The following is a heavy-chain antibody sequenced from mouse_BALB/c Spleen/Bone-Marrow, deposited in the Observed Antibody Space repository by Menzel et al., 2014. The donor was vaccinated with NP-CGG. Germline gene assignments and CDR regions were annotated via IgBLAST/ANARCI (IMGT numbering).Heavy chain of an antibody. Sequence: VQLKQSGPELVKPGASVKMSCKASGYTFTSYLIHWVKQKPGQGLEWIGYITPYNDDTKYNEKFKGKATLTSDKSSSTAYMELGSLTSEDSAVYYCARWGGTPYFDYWGQGTTLTVSS. V-gene: IGHV1-14*01. J-gene: IGHJ2*01. CDR1: GYTFTSYL. CDR3: ARWGGTPYFDY. CDR2: ITPYNDDT. D-gene: IGHD4-1*01.